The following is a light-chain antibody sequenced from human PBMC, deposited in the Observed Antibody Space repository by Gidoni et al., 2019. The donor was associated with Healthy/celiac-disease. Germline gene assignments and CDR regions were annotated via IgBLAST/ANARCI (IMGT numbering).Light chain of an antibody. CDR3: SSYTSSSTQV. J-gene: IGLJ1*01. V-gene: IGLV2-14*03. CDR2: DVS. Sequence: QSAPTQPASVSGSPGQSTTISCTGTSSDVGGYNYDSWYQQHPGKAPKLMIYDVSNRPSGVSNRFSGSKSGNTASLTISGLQAEDEADYYCSSYTSSSTQVFGTGTKVTVL. CDR1: SSDVGGYNY.